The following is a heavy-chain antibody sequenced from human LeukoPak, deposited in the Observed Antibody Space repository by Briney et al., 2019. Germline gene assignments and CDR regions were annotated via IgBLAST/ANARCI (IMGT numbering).Heavy chain of an antibody. CDR2: IIPIFGTA. CDR1: GGTFSSYA. CDR3: ASSYSSSWYADY. J-gene: IGHJ4*02. Sequence: ASVKVSCKASGGTFSSYAISWVRQAPGQGLEWMGGIIPIFGTANYAKKFQGRVTITADESTSTAYMELSSLRSEDTAVYYCASSYSSSWYADYWGQGTLVTVSP. V-gene: IGHV1-69*13. D-gene: IGHD6-13*01.